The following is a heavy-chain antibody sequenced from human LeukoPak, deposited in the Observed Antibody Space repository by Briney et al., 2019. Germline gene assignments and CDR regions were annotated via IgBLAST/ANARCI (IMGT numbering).Heavy chain of an antibody. J-gene: IGHJ4*02. Sequence: GGSLRLSCAASGFTFSSYSMNWVRQAPGKGLEWVSSISSSSSYIYYADSVKGRFTISRDNAKNSLYLQMNSLRAEDTAVYYCARDLHEDIVVVVAATDYWGQGTLVTVSS. D-gene: IGHD2-15*01. V-gene: IGHV3-21*01. CDR3: ARDLHEDIVVVVAATDY. CDR1: GFTFSSYS. CDR2: ISSSSSYI.